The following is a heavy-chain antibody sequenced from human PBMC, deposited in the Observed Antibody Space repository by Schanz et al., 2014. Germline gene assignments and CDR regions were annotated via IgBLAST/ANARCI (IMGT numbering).Heavy chain of an antibody. V-gene: IGHV3-20*01. CDR2: INWNGGDT. CDR3: ARVREVVEKIFDV. Sequence: PGGSLRLSCAASGFPFSNHALRWVRQVPGKVLEWVSGINWNGGDTSYADSVKGRLTISRDNAKNSLYLQMNSLRVEDKGVYDCARVREVVEKIFDVRCPGTMENVSP. J-gene: IGHJ3*01. CDR1: GFPFSNHA. D-gene: IGHD3-22*01.